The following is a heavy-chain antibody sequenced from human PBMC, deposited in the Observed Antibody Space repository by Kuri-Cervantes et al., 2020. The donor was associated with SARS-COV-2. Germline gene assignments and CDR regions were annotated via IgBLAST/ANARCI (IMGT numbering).Heavy chain of an antibody. CDR2: MNPNSGNT. V-gene: IGHV1-8*01. CDR3: ARQGIAARWGAAHVRFDY. Sequence: ASVKVSCKASGYTFTSYDINWVRQATGQGLEWMGWMNPNSGNTGYAQKFQGRVTMTTDTSTSTAYMELRSLRSDDTAVYYCARQGIAARWGAAHVRFDYWGQGTLVTVSS. D-gene: IGHD6-6*01. CDR1: GYTFTSYD. J-gene: IGHJ4*02.